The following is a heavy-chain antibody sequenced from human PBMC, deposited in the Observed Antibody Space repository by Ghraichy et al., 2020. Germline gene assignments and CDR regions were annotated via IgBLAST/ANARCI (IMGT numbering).Heavy chain of an antibody. CDR3: ARGAGSSSGRDWFDP. D-gene: IGHD6-6*01. Sequence: SVKVSCKASGGTFSSYAISWVRQAPGQGLEWMGRIIPILAIPNYAQKFQGRVTITADKSTSTAYMELSSLRSEDTAVYYCARGAGSSSGRDWFDPWGQGTLVTVSS. V-gene: IGHV1-69*04. J-gene: IGHJ5*02. CDR2: IIPILAIP. CDR1: GGTFSSYA.